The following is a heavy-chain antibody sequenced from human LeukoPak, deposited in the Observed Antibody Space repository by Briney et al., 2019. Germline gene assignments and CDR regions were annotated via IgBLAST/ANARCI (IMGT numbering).Heavy chain of an antibody. D-gene: IGHD6-13*01. CDR3: ARAFSSSWYVDYYYYMDV. V-gene: IGHV3-11*04. CDR2: ISSSGSTI. J-gene: IGHJ6*03. CDR1: GFTFSDYY. Sequence: PGGSLRLSCAASGFTFSDYYMSWIRQAPGKGLEWVSYISSSGSTIYYADSVKGRFTISRDNAKNSLYLQMNSLRAEDTAVYYCARAFSSSWYVDYYYYMDVWGQGTTVTVSS.